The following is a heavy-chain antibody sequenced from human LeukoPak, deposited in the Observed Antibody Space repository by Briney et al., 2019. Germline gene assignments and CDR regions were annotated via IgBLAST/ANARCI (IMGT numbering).Heavy chain of an antibody. V-gene: IGHV3-21*01. CDR2: ISSSSSYI. CDR1: GFTFSSYS. D-gene: IGHD1-14*01. CDR3: ARDSRLTLFDY. Sequence: GGSLRLSCAASGFTFSSYSMNWVRQAPGKGLEWVSSISSSSSYIYYADSVEGRFTISRDNAKNPLYLQMNSLRAEDTAVYYCARDSRLTLFDYWGQATLVTVCS. J-gene: IGHJ4*02.